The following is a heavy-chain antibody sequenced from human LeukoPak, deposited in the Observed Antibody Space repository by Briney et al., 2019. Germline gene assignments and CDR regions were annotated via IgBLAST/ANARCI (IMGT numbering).Heavy chain of an antibody. D-gene: IGHD6-6*01. V-gene: IGHV3-48*03. Sequence: PGGSLRLSCAASGFTFSSYEMNWVRQAPGKGLEWVSYISSSGSAIFYADSVKGRFTISRDNARNSLYLQMNSLRAEDTAVYYCARDSPLQYTSSSEWSYWGQGTLVTVSS. CDR2: ISSSGSAI. CDR3: ARDSPLQYTSSSEWSY. J-gene: IGHJ4*02. CDR1: GFTFSSYE.